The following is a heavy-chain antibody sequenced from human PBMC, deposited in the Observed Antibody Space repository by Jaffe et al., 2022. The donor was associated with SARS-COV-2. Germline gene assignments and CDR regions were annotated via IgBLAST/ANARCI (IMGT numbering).Heavy chain of an antibody. Sequence: QVQLQESGPGLVKPSETLSLTCTVSGYSISSGYYWGWIRQPPGKGLEWIGSIYHSGSTYYNPSLKSRVTISVGTSKNQFSLNLSSVTAADTAVYYCVRVSRGSGSSFDYWGQGTLVTVSS. CDR1: GYSISSGYY. V-gene: IGHV4-38-2*02. D-gene: IGHD3-10*01. CDR2: IYHSGST. J-gene: IGHJ4*02. CDR3: VRVSRGSGSSFDY.